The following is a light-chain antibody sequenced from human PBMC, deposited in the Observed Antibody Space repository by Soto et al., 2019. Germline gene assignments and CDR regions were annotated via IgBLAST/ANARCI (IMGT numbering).Light chain of an antibody. V-gene: IGKV3-20*01. J-gene: IGKJ3*01. CDR1: QSVSSSY. Sequence: EIVLTQSPGTLSLSPGERATLSCRASQSVSSSYLGWYQQKPGQAPRLLIYGASRKATGIPDRFSGRGSGTDFTMTINRLEHEDFEVHYCQQYGSSPFTCGPETTVDIK. CDR2: GAS. CDR3: QQYGSSPFT.